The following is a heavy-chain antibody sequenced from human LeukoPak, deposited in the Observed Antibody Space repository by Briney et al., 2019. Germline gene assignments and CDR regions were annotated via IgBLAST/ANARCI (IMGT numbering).Heavy chain of an antibody. CDR1: GFTFSSYA. V-gene: IGHV3-21*01. CDR2: ISSSSSYI. D-gene: IGHD2-2*01. Sequence: GGSLRLSCAASGFTFSSYAMHWVRQAPGKGLEWVSSISSSSSYIYYADSVKGRFTISRDNAKNSLYLQMNSLRAEDTAVYYCARDVDCSSTSCYYYYYGMDVWGQGTTVTVSS. CDR3: ARDVDCSSTSCYYYYYGMDV. J-gene: IGHJ6*02.